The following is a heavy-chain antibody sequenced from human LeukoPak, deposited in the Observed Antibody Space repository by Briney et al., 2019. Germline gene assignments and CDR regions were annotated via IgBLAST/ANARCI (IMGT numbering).Heavy chain of an antibody. CDR2: IYYSGST. Sequence: SETLSLTCTVSGGSISGYYWSWIRQPPGKGLEWISYIYYSGSTNYNPSLKSRVTISVDSSKNQFSLKLSSVTAADTAVYYCARHYCSSIRCSPYFDYWGQGTLVTVSS. J-gene: IGHJ4*02. D-gene: IGHD2-2*01. V-gene: IGHV4-59*08. CDR3: ARHYCSSIRCSPYFDY. CDR1: GGSISGYY.